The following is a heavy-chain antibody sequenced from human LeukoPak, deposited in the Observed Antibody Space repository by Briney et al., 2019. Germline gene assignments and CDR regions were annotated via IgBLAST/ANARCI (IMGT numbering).Heavy chain of an antibody. Sequence: PRGSLRLSCAASGFTFSDYYMSWIRQAPGKGLEWVSYISSSGSTIYYADSVKGRFTISRDNSKNTLYLQMNSLRAEDTAVYYCAKDMHTTVAATHASFDYWGQGTLVTVSS. CDR2: ISSSGSTI. J-gene: IGHJ4*02. D-gene: IGHD1-26*01. CDR1: GFTFSDYY. CDR3: AKDMHTTVAATHASFDY. V-gene: IGHV3-11*04.